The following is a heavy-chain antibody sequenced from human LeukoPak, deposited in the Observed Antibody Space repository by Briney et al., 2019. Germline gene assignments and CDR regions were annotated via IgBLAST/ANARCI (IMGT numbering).Heavy chain of an antibody. CDR1: GGSISTYY. V-gene: IGHV4-4*07. CDR2: FYASGST. J-gene: IGHJ4*02. D-gene: IGHD3-10*01. CDR3: ARQYYYGSGSSAVGY. Sequence: PSETLSLTCTVSGGSISTYYWTWIRQPAGKGLEWIGRFYASGSTDYNPSLKSRVTMSVDTSKNQLSLKLSSVTAADAAVYYCARQYYYGSGSSAVGYWGQGTLVTVSS.